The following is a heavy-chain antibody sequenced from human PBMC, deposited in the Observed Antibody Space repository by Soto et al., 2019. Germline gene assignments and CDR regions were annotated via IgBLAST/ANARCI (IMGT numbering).Heavy chain of an antibody. D-gene: IGHD1-7*01. Sequence: PGGSLRLSCARSGFAFSGSTIHWVRQASGKGLEWVGRIRSKPNSYATAYAASVKGRFIISRDDSKTTAHLQMSSRKLEDTAVYFWFRENYFSYHGMEVWGQGNTVTVCS. CDR1: GFAFSGST. CDR3: FRENYFSYHGMEV. CDR2: IRSKPNSYAT. V-gene: IGHV3-73*01. J-gene: IGHJ6*02.